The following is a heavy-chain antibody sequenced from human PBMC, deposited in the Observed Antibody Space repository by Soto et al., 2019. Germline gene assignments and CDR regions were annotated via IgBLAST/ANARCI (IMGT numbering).Heavy chain of an antibody. D-gene: IGHD6-13*01. Sequence: QVQLVESGGGVVQPGRSLRLSCAASGFTFGNFGIHWVRQAPGKELEWVADISSDGSRKFYADSVKGRFTISRDNSKNTLYLQMNSLRTEDTAVYFCARGCSGGTNCFYFDFWGQGILVTVSS. J-gene: IGHJ4*02. CDR3: ARGCSGGTNCFYFDF. CDR2: ISSDGSRK. V-gene: IGHV3-30*03. CDR1: GFTFGNFG.